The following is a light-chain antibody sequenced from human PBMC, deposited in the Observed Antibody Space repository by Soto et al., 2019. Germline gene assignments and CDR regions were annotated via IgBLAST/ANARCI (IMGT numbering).Light chain of an antibody. V-gene: IGKV3-20*01. CDR2: GAS. Sequence: EIVLTQSPGTLSLSPGECATLSCRASQSVSSCYLAWYQQKPGQAPRLLIYGASSRATGIPDRFSGSGSGTEFTLTISSLQSEDFAVYYCQHYYNWPRTFGQGTKVDI. CDR3: QHYYNWPRT. CDR1: QSVSSCY. J-gene: IGKJ1*01.